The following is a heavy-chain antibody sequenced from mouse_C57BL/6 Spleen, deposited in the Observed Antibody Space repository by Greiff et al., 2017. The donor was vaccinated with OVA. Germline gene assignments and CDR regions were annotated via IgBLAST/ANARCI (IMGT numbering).Heavy chain of an antibody. Sequence: EVKLQESGPSLVRPSQTLSLTCTVTGFSINSDCYWIWIRQFPGNKLEYIGYTFYSGITYYNTSLESRTYITRDTSKNQFSLKLSSVTTEDTATYDCARGYGNYEAMDYWGQGTSVTVSS. V-gene: IGHV3-3*01. CDR3: ARGYGNYEAMDY. CDR1: GFSINSDCY. CDR2: TFYSGIT. J-gene: IGHJ4*01. D-gene: IGHD2-1*01.